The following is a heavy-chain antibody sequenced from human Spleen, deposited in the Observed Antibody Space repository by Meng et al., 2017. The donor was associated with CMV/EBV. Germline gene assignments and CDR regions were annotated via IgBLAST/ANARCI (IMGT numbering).Heavy chain of an antibody. CDR2: ISSSSSYI. D-gene: IGHD6-6*01. Sequence: GESLKISCEVSGLIFSSYTMSWARQAPGRGLEWVSSISSSSSYIYYADSVKGRFTVSRDNARDSLFLQMNGLSAEDTAVYYCAGNQYSSSPASDYWGQGTLVTVSS. V-gene: IGHV3-21*01. CDR1: GLIFSSYT. J-gene: IGHJ4*02. CDR3: AGNQYSSSPASDY.